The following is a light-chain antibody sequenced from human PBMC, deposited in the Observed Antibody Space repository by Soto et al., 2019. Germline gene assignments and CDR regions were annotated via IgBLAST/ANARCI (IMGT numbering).Light chain of an antibody. Sequence: ENVLTQSPGTLSLSPGERATLSCRASQSVSSSFVAWYQQKPGQAPRLVIYGAASRATGIPDRFSGSGSGTDFTLTISRLEPEDFAVYYCQQYGSLPITFGQGKRLEIK. J-gene: IGKJ5*01. CDR2: GAA. CDR1: QSVSSSF. V-gene: IGKV3-20*01. CDR3: QQYGSLPIT.